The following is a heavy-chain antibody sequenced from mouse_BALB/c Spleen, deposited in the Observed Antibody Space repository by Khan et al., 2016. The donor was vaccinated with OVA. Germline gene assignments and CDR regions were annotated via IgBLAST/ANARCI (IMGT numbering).Heavy chain of an antibody. CDR3: ARGGLGLRAYAMDY. CDR2: IDPFNGGT. CDR1: GYSFTNYY. V-gene: IGHV1S135*01. J-gene: IGHJ4*01. D-gene: IGHD3-1*01. Sequence: IQLVQSGPELMKPGTSMKISCTASGYSFTNYYIHWVKQSHGKSLEWIGYIDPFNGGTGYNQRFKGKATLTLDKSSSTAYMHLSSLTSEDSAVYYCARGGLGLRAYAMDYWGQGTSVTVSS.